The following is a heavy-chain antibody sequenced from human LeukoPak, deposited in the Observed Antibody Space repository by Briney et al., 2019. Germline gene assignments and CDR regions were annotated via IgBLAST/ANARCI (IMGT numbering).Heavy chain of an antibody. D-gene: IGHD3-10*01. Sequence: SETLSLTCTVSGGSISSYYWSWIRQPPGKGLEWIGYMYYSGNTNYNPSLKSRVTISVDTSKNQFSLKLSSLTAADTAVYYCASLSLVRYYFDYWGQRTLVTVSS. V-gene: IGHV4-59*01. CDR3: ASLSLVRYYFDY. CDR1: GGSISSYY. J-gene: IGHJ4*02. CDR2: MYYSGNT.